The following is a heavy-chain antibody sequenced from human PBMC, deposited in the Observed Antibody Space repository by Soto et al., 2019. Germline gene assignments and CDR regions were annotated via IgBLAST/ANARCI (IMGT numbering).Heavy chain of an antibody. CDR1: GASISSGGYC. D-gene: IGHD2-15*01. CDR2: IYRSGST. CDR3: ASGQVVDAKH. Sequence: QLQLQEPGSGLVKPSQTLSLTCAVSGASISSGGYCWGWIRQPPVKGLEWIGYIYRSGSTYYTQYRKTRVTLPVDRSKTQSSLKLSSATAADTAGYYCASGQVVDAKHWGQGTLVSVSS. J-gene: IGHJ4*02. V-gene: IGHV4-30-2*01.